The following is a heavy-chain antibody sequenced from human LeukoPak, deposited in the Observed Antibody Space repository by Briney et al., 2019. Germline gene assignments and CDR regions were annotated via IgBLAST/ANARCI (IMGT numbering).Heavy chain of an antibody. D-gene: IGHD2-2*02. CDR2: INPNSGGT. CDR1: GYTFTGHY. CDR3: ARAENIVVVPAAIFDP. Sequence: GASVKVSCKASGYTFTGHYMHWVRQAPGQGLEWMGWINPNSGGTNYAQKFQGRVTMTRDTSISTAYMELSRLRSDDTAVYYCARAENIVVVPAAIFDPWGQGTLVTVSS. J-gene: IGHJ5*02. V-gene: IGHV1-2*02.